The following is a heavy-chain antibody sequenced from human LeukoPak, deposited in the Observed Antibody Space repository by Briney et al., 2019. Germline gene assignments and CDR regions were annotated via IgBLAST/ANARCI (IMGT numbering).Heavy chain of an antibody. V-gene: IGHV3-53*01. Sequence: PGGSLRLSCAASGFTVSSNYMSWVRQAPGKGLEWVSVIYSGGSTYYADSMKGRFTISRDNSKNTLYLQMNSLRAEDTAVYYCARGLWFGDENPPYFDYWGQGTLVTVSS. D-gene: IGHD3-10*01. CDR3: ARGLWFGDENPPYFDY. CDR1: GFTVSSNY. J-gene: IGHJ4*02. CDR2: IYSGGST.